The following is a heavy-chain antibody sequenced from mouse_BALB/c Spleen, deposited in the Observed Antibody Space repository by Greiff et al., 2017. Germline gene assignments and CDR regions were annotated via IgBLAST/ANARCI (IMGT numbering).Heavy chain of an antibody. J-gene: IGHJ4*01. CDR1: GYTFTSYY. Sequence: VQLQQPGAELVKPGASVKLSCKASGYTFTSYYMYWVKQRPGQGLEWIGGINPSNGGTNFNEKFKSKATLTVDKSSSTAYMQLSSLTSEDSAVYYCTRRGIYYAMDYWGQGTSVTVSS. CDR2: INPSNGGT. CDR3: TRRGIYYAMDY. V-gene: IGHV1S81*02.